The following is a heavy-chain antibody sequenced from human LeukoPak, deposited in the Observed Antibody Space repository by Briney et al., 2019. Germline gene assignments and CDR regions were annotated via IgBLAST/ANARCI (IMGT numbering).Heavy chain of an antibody. CDR2: IGGSSGST. J-gene: IGHJ4*02. CDR1: GFTFSSHA. D-gene: IGHD3-3*01. V-gene: IGHV3-23*01. Sequence: PGGSLRLSCAASGFTFSSHAMAWVRQAPGKGLEWVAAIGGSSGSTYYADSVKGRFTISRDNSKNTVYLQMNYLRADDTAVYYCARDAGVVAFHYLDFWGQRTLVTVSS. CDR3: ARDAGVVAFHYLDF.